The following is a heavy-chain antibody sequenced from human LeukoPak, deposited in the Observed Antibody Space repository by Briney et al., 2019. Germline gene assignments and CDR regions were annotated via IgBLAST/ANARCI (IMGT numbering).Heavy chain of an antibody. Sequence: PGGSLRLSCAASGFTFSSYGMGWVRQAPGKGLEWVSAISGGGRATYYADSVKGRFTISRDNSKNTLYLQMNSLRAEDTAVYYCAKGRSSSWPYRFDPWGQGTLVTVSS. D-gene: IGHD6-13*01. CDR3: AKGRSSSWPYRFDP. J-gene: IGHJ5*02. CDR2: ISGGGRAT. V-gene: IGHV3-23*01. CDR1: GFTFSSYG.